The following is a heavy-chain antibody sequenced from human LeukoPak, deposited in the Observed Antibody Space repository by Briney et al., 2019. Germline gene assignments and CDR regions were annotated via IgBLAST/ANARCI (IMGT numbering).Heavy chain of an antibody. J-gene: IGHJ4*02. Sequence: SETLSLTCTVSGDSVSSGSYYWSWIRQPPGKGLDWIGYISYSGNTNYNPSLKSRVTISVDTSKNQFSLKLSSVTAADTAVYYCAREGLATMIRGVIPYWGQGTLVTVSS. V-gene: IGHV4-61*01. CDR3: AREGLATMIRGVIPY. CDR2: ISYSGNT. D-gene: IGHD3-10*01. CDR1: GDSVSSGSYY.